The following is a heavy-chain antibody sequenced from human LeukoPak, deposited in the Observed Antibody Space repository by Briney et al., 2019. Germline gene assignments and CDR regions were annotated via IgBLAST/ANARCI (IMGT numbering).Heavy chain of an antibody. CDR2: IYYSGST. CDR3: ASTMIMGGGFAY. J-gene: IGHJ4*02. D-gene: IGHD3-22*01. Sequence: PSETLSLTCTVSGGSISSYYWSWIRQPPGKGLEWIGYIYYSGSTNYNPSLKSRVTISVDTSKNQFSLKLSSVTAADTAVYYCASTMIMGGGFAYWGQGPLVTVSS. CDR1: GGSISSYY. V-gene: IGHV4-59*01.